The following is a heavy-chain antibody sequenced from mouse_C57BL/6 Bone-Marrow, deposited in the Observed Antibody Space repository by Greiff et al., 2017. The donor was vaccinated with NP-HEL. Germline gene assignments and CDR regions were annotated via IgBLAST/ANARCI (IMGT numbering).Heavy chain of an antibody. CDR3: AKNLYYYGSDWYFDV. CDR1: GFSLTSYG. CDR2: IWRGGST. J-gene: IGHJ1*03. V-gene: IGHV2-5*01. Sequence: VQGVESGPGLVQPSQSLSITCTVSGFSLTSYGVHWVRQSPGKGLEWLGVIWRGGSTDYNAAFMSRLSITKDNSKSQVFFKMNSLQADDTAIYYCAKNLYYYGSDWYFDVWGTGTTVTVSS. D-gene: IGHD1-1*01.